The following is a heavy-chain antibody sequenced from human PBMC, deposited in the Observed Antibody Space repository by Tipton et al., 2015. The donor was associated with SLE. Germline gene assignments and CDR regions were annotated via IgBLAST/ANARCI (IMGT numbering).Heavy chain of an antibody. J-gene: IGHJ4*02. D-gene: IGHD6-13*01. V-gene: IGHV4-34*01. CDR3: ARGGRWYALDY. Sequence: TLSLTCGVYGESFSTYYWTWFRQAPGKGLEWIGEIDRSGDTNYNPSLKSRVTISEDTSKKQFSLKLTSVTAADTAVYYCARGGRWYALDYWGQGTLVTVSS. CDR2: IDRSGDT. CDR1: GESFSTYY.